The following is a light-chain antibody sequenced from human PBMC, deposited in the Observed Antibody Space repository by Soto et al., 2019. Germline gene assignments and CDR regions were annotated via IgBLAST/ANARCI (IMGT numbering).Light chain of an antibody. CDR3: QQYNSYST. CDR2: KAS. CDR1: QSISSW. J-gene: IGKJ2*01. Sequence: DIQMTQSPSTLSASVGDRVTITCRASQSISSWLAWYQQKPGKAPKLLIYKASSLESGVPSRFSGSGSGTEFTLTISSLQPDAFATYYYQQYNSYSTFGQGTKLEIK. V-gene: IGKV1-5*03.